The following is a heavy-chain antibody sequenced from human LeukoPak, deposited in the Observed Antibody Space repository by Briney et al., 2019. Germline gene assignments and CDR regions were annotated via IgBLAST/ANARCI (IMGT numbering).Heavy chain of an antibody. CDR1: GGSISSYY. J-gene: IGHJ4*02. CDR3: ARLATSSGWPSTFDY. V-gene: IGHV4-59*01. CDR2: IYYSGST. D-gene: IGHD6-19*01. Sequence: SETLSLTCTVSGGSISSYYWSWIRQPPGKGLEWIGYIYYSGSTNYNPSLKSRVTISVDTSKNQFSLKLSSLTAADTAVYYCARLATSSGWPSTFDYWGQGTLVTFSS.